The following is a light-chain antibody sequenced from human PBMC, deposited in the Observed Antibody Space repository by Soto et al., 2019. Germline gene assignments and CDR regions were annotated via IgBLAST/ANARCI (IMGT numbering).Light chain of an antibody. Sequence: SYELTQPPSVSVSPGQTARITCSGDALPKQYAYWYQQKPGQAPVLVIYQDSERPSGIPERFSGSSSGTTVTLTISGVQAEDEADYYCQSADISGTYVLFGGGTKLTVL. CDR2: QDS. CDR3: QSADISGTYVL. J-gene: IGLJ2*01. CDR1: ALPKQY. V-gene: IGLV3-25*03.